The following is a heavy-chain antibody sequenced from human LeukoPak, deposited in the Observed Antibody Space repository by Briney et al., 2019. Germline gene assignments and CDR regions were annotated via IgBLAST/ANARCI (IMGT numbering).Heavy chain of an antibody. V-gene: IGHV4-59*11. CDR2: IYYSGST. J-gene: IGHJ6*03. CDR1: GASISSHY. CDR3: ARVEAVAGIDYMDV. Sequence: SETLSLTCTVSGASISSHYWSWIRQPPPKGLERIGYIYYSGSTNYNPSLKSRVTISVDTSKNQFSLKLSSVTAADTAVYYCARVEAVAGIDYMDVWGKGTTVTVSS. D-gene: IGHD6-19*01.